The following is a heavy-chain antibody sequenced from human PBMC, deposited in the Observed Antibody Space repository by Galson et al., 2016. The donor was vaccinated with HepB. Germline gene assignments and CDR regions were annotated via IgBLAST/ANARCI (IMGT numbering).Heavy chain of an antibody. CDR2: INSDGTIS. J-gene: IGHJ5*02. CDR3: GRDHSVVLTTAYNWFGP. Sequence: SLRLSCAASGFAFGSHWMHWVRQVPGKGLVWVSRINSDGTISNYADSVKGRFTISRDNAKNTLYLQMNSLRVGDTAVYYCGRDHSVVLTTAYNWFGPWGQGTLVTVSS. CDR1: GFAFGSHW. V-gene: IGHV3-74*01. D-gene: IGHD4-23*01.